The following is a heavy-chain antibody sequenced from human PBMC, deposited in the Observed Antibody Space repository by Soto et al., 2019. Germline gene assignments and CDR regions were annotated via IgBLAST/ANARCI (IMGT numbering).Heavy chain of an antibody. D-gene: IGHD6-13*01. Sequence: GGSLRLSCAASGFTFGDYYMSWIRQAPGKGLEWISYISSSSSWTSYADSVKGRFTISRDNAKNSVYLQMNSLRAEDTAVYYCARDRSYGTAAAADYFDYWGQGA. CDR2: ISSSSSWT. J-gene: IGHJ4*02. CDR3: ARDRSYGTAAAADYFDY. V-gene: IGHV3-11*05. CDR1: GFTFGDYY.